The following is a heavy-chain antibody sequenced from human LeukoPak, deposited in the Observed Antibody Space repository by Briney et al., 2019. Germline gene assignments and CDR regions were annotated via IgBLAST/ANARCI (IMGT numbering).Heavy chain of an antibody. CDR3: ARNGGIAVAGSKNDY. V-gene: IGHV1-69*13. Sequence: SVKVSCKASGYTFTSYYMHWVRQAPGQGLEWMGGIIPIFGTANYAQKFQGRVTITADESTSTAYMELSSLRSEDTAVYYSARNGGIAVAGSKNDYWGQGTLVTVSS. CDR1: GYTFTSYY. D-gene: IGHD6-19*01. J-gene: IGHJ4*02. CDR2: IIPIFGTA.